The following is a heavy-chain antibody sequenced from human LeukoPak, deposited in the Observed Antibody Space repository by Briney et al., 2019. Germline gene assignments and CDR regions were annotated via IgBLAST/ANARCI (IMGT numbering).Heavy chain of an antibody. V-gene: IGHV1-2*02. D-gene: IGHD4-17*01. CDR2: INPNSGGT. Sequence: ASVKVSCKASGYTFTGYNMHWVRQAPGQGLEWMGWINPNSGGTNYAQKFQGRVTMTRDTSISTAYMELSRLRSDDTAVYYCARDRTVTTGNWYFDLWGRGTLVTVSS. CDR3: ARDRTVTTGNWYFDL. CDR1: GYTFTGYN. J-gene: IGHJ2*01.